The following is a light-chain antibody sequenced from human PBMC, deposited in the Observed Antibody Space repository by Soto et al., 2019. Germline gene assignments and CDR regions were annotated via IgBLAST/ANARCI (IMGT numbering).Light chain of an antibody. V-gene: IGKV3-15*01. CDR2: SAS. Sequence: EIVMTQSPATLSVSPGERATLSCRASQSVGSNVIWYQQKPGQAPRLLMFSASTRATGIPARFSGSGSGTDFTLTISRLEPEDFAVYYCQQYGYSPITFGQGTRLEIK. CDR3: QQYGYSPIT. J-gene: IGKJ5*01. CDR1: QSVGSN.